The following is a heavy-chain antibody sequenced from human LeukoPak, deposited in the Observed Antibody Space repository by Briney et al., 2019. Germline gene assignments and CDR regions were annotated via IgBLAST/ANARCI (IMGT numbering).Heavy chain of an antibody. J-gene: IGHJ4*02. V-gene: IGHV3-48*01. Sequence: GGSLRLSCAASGFTFSSYSMNWVRQAPGKGLEWVSYVTFSSSIIYYADSVKGRFTISRDNAKNSLYLQMNSLRAEDTAVYYCARDRLHYGEYEKTFDYWGQGTLVSVSS. CDR3: ARDRLHYGEYEKTFDY. CDR1: GFTFSSYS. CDR2: VTFSSSII. D-gene: IGHD4-17*01.